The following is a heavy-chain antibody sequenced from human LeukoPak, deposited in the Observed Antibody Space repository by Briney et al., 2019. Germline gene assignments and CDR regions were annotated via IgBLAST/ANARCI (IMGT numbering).Heavy chain of an antibody. CDR2: INHSGST. J-gene: IGHJ4*02. D-gene: IGHD6-13*01. V-gene: IGHV4-34*01. CDR1: GGSFSGYY. Sequence: SETLSLTCAVYGGSFSGYYWSWIRQPPGKGLEWIGEINHSGSTNYNPSLKSRVTISVDTFKNQFSLKLSSVTAADTAVYYCARGRAPRAPYSSSWYPWYYWGQGTLVTVSS. CDR3: ARGRAPRAPYSSSWYPWYY.